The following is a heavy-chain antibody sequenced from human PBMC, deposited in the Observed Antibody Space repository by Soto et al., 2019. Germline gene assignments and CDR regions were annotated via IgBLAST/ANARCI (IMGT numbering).Heavy chain of an antibody. CDR3: ARGGIAVAGRGARYYYGMDV. CDR2: INHSGST. V-gene: IGHV4-34*01. D-gene: IGHD6-19*01. J-gene: IGHJ6*02. Sequence: PSETLSLTCAVYGVSFIGYYWGCMRQPPGKGLEWIGEINHSGSTNYNPSLKSRVTISVDTSKNQFSLKLSSVTAADTAVYYCARGGIAVAGRGARYYYGMDVWGQGTTVT. CDR1: GVSFIGYY.